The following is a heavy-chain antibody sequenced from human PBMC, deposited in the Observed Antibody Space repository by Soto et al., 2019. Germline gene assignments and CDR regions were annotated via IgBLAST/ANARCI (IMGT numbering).Heavy chain of an antibody. V-gene: IGHV4-31*03. CDR1: GGSISSGGYD. D-gene: IGHD3-10*01. J-gene: IGHJ5*02. Sequence: PSETLSLTCTVSGGSISSGGYDWSWIRQHPGKGLEWIGYIYYSGSTYYNPSLKSRVTISVDTSKNQFSLKLSSVTAADTAVYYCVRAGDVNGSGSYYNPSNWFDPWGQGTLVTVSS. CDR2: IYYSGST. CDR3: VRAGDVNGSGSYYNPSNWFDP.